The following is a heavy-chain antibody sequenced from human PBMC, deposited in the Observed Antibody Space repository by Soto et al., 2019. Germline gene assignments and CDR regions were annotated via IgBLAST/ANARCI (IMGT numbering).Heavy chain of an antibody. CDR2: IYYSGST. J-gene: IGHJ5*02. CDR3: ARGHLGYSYGLPGDRVWFAP. V-gene: IGHV4-30-4*01. CDR1: GGSISSGDYY. D-gene: IGHD5-18*01. Sequence: QVQLQESGPGLVKPSQTLSLTCTVSGGSISSGDYYWSWIRQPPGKGLEWIGYIYYSGSTYYNPSLKSRVTISVDTSTNQFSLKLSSVTAADTAVYYCARGHLGYSYGLPGDRVWFAPWGQGTLVTVSS.